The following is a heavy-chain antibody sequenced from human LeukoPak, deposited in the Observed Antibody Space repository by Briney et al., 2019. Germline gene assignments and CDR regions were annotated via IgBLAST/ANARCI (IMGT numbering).Heavy chain of an antibody. CDR2: IYSSGST. CDR1: GFTVSSNY. D-gene: IGHD3-22*01. J-gene: IGHJ4*02. V-gene: IGHV3-53*01. CDR3: ARIPPFYYDSSGYYWYFDY. Sequence: GGSLRLSCAVSGFTVSSNYMSWVRQAPGKGLEWVSVIYSSGSTYYADSVKGRFTISRDNSKNTLYLQMNSLRAEDTAVYYCARIPPFYYDSSGYYWYFDYWGQGTLVTVSS.